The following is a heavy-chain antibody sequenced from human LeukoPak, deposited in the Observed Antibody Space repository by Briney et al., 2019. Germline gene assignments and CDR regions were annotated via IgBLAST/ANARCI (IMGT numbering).Heavy chain of an antibody. CDR1: GGSISSSSYY. D-gene: IGHD3-22*01. V-gene: IGHV4-39*07. CDR2: FLYSGTT. CDR3: ARDQGAYYYDSSGYYWFDP. Sequence: SETLSLTCTVSGGSISSSSYYWGWIRQSPGKGLEWIGSFLYSGTTYYNPSLKSRVTISVDKSKNQFSLKLSSVTAADTALYYCARDQGAYYYDSSGYYWFDPWGQGTLVTVSS. J-gene: IGHJ5*02.